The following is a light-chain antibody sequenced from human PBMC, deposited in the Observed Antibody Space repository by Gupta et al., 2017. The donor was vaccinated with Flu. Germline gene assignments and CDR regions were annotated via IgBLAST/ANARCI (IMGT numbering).Light chain of an antibody. CDR3: QQDNNRIT. J-gene: IGKJ2*01. Sequence: SVALGSPASSNSSPSQSFVYNDGNSYVSWFHKKPGQSPRLLIYEFSTRDSGIPDRFSGSGSGTYFTPNISRLEAEEIGFYYCQQDNNRITFGQGTKLEIK. CDR1: QSFVYNDGNSY. V-gene: IGKV2-30*01. CDR2: EFS.